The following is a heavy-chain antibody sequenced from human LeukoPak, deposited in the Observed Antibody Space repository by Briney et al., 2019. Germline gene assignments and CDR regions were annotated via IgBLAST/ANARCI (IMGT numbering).Heavy chain of an antibody. D-gene: IGHD1-26*01. Sequence: TGGSLRLSCAASGFTFSSYAMSWVRQAPGKGLEWVSGMSRTGATTYYADTVKGRFTITRDNSNNTLYLQLSSLRAEDTAVYYCAKDGRALDDSGPNWFDPWGQGTLVTVSS. CDR1: GFTFSSYA. CDR2: MSRTGATT. CDR3: AKDGRALDDSGPNWFDP. V-gene: IGHV3-23*01. J-gene: IGHJ5*02.